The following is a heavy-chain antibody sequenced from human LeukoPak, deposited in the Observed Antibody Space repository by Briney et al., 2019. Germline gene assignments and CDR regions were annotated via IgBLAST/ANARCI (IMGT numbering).Heavy chain of an antibody. Sequence: GGSLRLSCAASGFTFSSYWMSWVRQAPGKGLEWVANIKQDGSEKYYVDSVKGRFTISRDNAKNSLYLQMNSLRAEDTAVYYCARERKTYYYGSGPFNGYMDVWGKGTTVTVSS. CDR1: GFTFSSYW. D-gene: IGHD3-10*01. V-gene: IGHV3-7*01. J-gene: IGHJ6*03. CDR2: IKQDGSEK. CDR3: ARERKTYYYGSGPFNGYMDV.